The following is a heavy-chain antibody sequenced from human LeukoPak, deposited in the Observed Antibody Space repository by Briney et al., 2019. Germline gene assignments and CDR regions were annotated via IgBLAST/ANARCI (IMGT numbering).Heavy chain of an antibody. CDR2: IYYDGYP. CDR1: GASLSSYV. Sequence: SETLSLTCSVSGASLSSYVWSWIRHPPGKGLEWVGYIYYDGYPNYSPSLRSRITISVEKSKTQFSLNLRSVTAADTALYFCAGTELGYCTVTGCPLESWGQGTLVTVSS. CDR3: AGTELGYCTVTGCPLES. V-gene: IGHV4-59*01. D-gene: IGHD2-8*02. J-gene: IGHJ4*02.